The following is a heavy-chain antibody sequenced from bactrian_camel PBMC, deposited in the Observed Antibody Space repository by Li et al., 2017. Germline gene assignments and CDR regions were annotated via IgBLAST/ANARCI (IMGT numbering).Heavy chain of an antibody. Sequence: VQLVESGGGSVEAGGSLRLSCTQSGSQYISNCMGWFRQKPDNGREGVARIDTGDGWSDYGDSVKGRFTISLNKVNNTVYLQMDNLSPEDTAMYYCAARPGGCASWPDWSWYTSWGRGTQVTVS. CDR3: AARPGGCASWPDWSWYTS. D-gene: IGHD6*01. V-gene: IGHV3S40*01. CDR1: GSQYISNC. CDR2: IDTGDGWS. J-gene: IGHJ4*01.